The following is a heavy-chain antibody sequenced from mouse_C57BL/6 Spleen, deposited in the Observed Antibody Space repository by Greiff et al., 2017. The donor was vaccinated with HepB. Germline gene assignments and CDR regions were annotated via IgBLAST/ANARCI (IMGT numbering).Heavy chain of an antibody. CDR1: GFTFSSYT. D-gene: IGHD5-5*01. J-gene: IGHJ2*01. CDR3: ARQLPYYFDY. Sequence: EVNLVESGGGLVKPGGSLKLSCAASGFTFSSYTMSWVRQTPEKRLEWVATISGGGGNTYYPDSVKGRFTISRDNAKNTLYLQMSSLRSGDTALYYCARQLPYYFDYWGQGTTLTVSS. CDR2: ISGGGGNT. V-gene: IGHV5-9*01.